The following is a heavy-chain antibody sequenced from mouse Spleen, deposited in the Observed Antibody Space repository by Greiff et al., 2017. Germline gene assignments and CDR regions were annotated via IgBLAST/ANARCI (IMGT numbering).Heavy chain of an antibody. J-gene: IGHJ1*01. CDR3: ARRGNWGYFDV. CDR2: IYPGGGYT. V-gene: IGHV1-63*01. Sequence: VQLQQSGAELVRPGTSVKMSCKASGYTFTNYWIGWAKQRPGHGLEWIGDIYPGGGYTNYNEKFKGKATLTADKSSSTAYMQFSSLTSEDSAIYYCARRGNWGYFDVWGAGTTVTVSS. CDR1: GYTFTNYW. D-gene: IGHD4-1*01.